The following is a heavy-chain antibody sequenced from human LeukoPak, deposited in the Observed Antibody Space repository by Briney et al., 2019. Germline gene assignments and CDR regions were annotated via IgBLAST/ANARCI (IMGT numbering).Heavy chain of an antibody. CDR3: ARRSPLFWLDP. CDR2: VSHDGSKD. CDR1: GFTFTTHG. V-gene: IGHV3-30*03. J-gene: IGHJ5*02. Sequence: GGSLRLSCIASGFTFTTHGMHWVRQAPGKGPEWVAAVSHDGSKDYYADSVKGRFTISRDNSKKTLYLQLNSLRPDDTALYYCARRSPLFWLDPWGQGTLVTVSS. D-gene: IGHD3-10*01.